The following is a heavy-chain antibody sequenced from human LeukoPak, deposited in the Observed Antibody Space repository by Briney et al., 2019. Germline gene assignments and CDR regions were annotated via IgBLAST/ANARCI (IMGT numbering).Heavy chain of an antibody. D-gene: IGHD6-13*01. CDR2: IIPIFGTA. CDR3: ARPGPYSSGWLNY. V-gene: IGHV1-69*06. CDR1: GGTFSSYA. J-gene: IGHJ4*02. Sequence: SVQVSCKASGGTFSSYAISWVRQAPGQGLEWMGGIIPIFGTANYAQKFQGRVTITADKSTSTAYMELSSLRSEDTAVYYCARPGPYSSGWLNYWGQGTLVTVSS.